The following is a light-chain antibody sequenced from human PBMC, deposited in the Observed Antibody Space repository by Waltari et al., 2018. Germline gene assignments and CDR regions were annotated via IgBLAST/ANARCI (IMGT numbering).Light chain of an antibody. J-gene: IGKJ1*01. CDR3: QHYVRLPAT. V-gene: IGKV3-20*01. CDR1: QSVSRT. Sequence: EIVLTQSPGTLSLPPGERATLSCRASQSVSRTLAWYQQKPGQAPNLLIYGASIRATGIPDRFTGSGSGTDFSLTISSLEPEDFAIYFCQHYVRLPATFGQGTKVEIK. CDR2: GAS.